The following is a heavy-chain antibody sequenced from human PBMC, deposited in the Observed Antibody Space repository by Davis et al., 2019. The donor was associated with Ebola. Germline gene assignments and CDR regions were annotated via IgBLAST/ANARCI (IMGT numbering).Heavy chain of an antibody. CDR2: INPNSGGT. CDR3: AAGRGGREGFDP. V-gene: IGHV1-2*02. Sequence: ASVKVSCKASGYTFTGYYMHWVRQAPGQGLEWMGWINPNSGGTNYAQKFQGRVTMTRDTSISTAYMELSSLRSEDTAVYYCAAGRGGREGFDPWGQGTLVTVSS. CDR1: GYTFTGYY. D-gene: IGHD1-14*01. J-gene: IGHJ5*02.